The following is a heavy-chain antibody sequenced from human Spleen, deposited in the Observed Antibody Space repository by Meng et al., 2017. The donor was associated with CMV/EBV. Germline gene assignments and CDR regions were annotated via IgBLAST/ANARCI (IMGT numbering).Heavy chain of an antibody. D-gene: IGHD3-9*01. J-gene: IGHJ5*02. CDR3: ARRDYDILTGYYTGWFDP. CDR1: SFSGYY. V-gene: IGHV4-34*01. Sequence: SFSGYYWSWIRQPPGKGLEWIGEINHSGSTNYNPSLKSRVTISVDTSKNQFSLKLSSVTAADTAVYYCARRDYDILTGYYTGWFDPWGQGTLVTVSS. CDR2: INHSGST.